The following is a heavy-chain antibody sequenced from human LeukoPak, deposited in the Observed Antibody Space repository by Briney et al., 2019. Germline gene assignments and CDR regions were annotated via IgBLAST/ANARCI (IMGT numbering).Heavy chain of an antibody. CDR2: IWYSGFT. J-gene: IGHJ5*02. Sequence: KPSETLSLTCAVYGGSLSDYYWSWIRQPPGKGLEWIGYIWYSGFTYYNPSLKSRVTISVDTSKDQFFLKLGSVTAADTAMYYCARVRDWFDPWGQGTLVTVSS. CDR3: ARVRDWFDP. CDR1: GGSLSDYY. D-gene: IGHD4/OR15-4a*01. V-gene: IGHV4-34*01.